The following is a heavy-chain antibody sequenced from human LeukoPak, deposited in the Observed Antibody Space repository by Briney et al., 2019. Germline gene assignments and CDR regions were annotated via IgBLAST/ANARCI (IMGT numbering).Heavy chain of an antibody. Sequence: PGGSLRLSCSASGFTFSSYSMNWVRQAPGKGLEWISYINSGSSPTTYTDSVRGRFTISRDNAKNSLYLQLNSLRDDDTAIYYCARDRDYAFDIWGQGTMVTVSS. CDR1: GFTFSSYS. CDR3: ARDRDYAFDI. V-gene: IGHV3-48*02. J-gene: IGHJ3*02. D-gene: IGHD3-10*01. CDR2: INSGSSPT.